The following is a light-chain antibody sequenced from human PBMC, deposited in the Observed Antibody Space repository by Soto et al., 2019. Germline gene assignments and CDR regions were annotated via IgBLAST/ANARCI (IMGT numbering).Light chain of an antibody. CDR2: KTY. CDR1: RTIGTN. CDR3: QQYADWPLT. J-gene: IGKJ4*01. Sequence: IVMTQSPATVSVSPEESASLSCRVSRTIGTNLGWYQQKPGQAPRLLISKTYTMATGVPARFSGSGSGTEFTLTIPSLQSEDIAVYYCQQYADWPLTFGGGTKVDIK. V-gene: IGKV3-15*01.